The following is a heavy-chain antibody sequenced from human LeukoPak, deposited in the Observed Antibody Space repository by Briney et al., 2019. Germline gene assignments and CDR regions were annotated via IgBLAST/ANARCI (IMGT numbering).Heavy chain of an antibody. CDR2: ISTSGRTI. CDR3: ARTKSEPTYGQHHGLDN. CDR1: GITFTDHC. V-gene: IGHV3-11*01. D-gene: IGHD3-10*01. Sequence: GGSLRLSCAASGITFTDHCMNWIRQAPGKGLEWLSYISTSGRTIAYADSVKGRFTISRDNAKNSLYLQMNSLRADDTAVYYCARTKSEPTYGQHHGLDNWGQGTLVTFSS. J-gene: IGHJ4*02.